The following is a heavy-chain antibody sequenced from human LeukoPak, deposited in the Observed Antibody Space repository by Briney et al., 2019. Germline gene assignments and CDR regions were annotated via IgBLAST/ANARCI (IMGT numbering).Heavy chain of an antibody. J-gene: IGHJ4*02. V-gene: IGHV3-21*01. CDR2: ISPSSSYI. CDR1: GFTFSSYS. Sequence: GGSLRLSCAASGFTFSSYSMNWVRQAPWKGLEWVSSISPSSSYIYYADSVKGRSTVSRDNAKNSLYLQMNSLRAEDTAVYYCARGCGGNCYLNDYWGQGTLVTVSS. D-gene: IGHD2-15*01. CDR3: ARGCGGNCYLNDY.